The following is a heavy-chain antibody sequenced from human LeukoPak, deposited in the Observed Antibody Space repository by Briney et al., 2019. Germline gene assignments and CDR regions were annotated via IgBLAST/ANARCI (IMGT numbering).Heavy chain of an antibody. V-gene: IGHV3-53*01. CDR2: IFRDGST. CDR1: GFSVRTNY. Sequence: GGSLRLSCADSGFSVRTNYISWVRQAPGKGLEWVSVIFRDGSTYYEDSVKGRFSISRDNSKNMVYLQMSNLRAEDTAVYYCARDFYDFWSGYWVWGQGTLVTVSS. CDR3: ARDFYDFWSGYWV. D-gene: IGHD3-3*01. J-gene: IGHJ4*02.